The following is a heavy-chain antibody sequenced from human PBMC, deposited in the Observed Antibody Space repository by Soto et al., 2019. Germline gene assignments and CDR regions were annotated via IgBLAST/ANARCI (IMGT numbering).Heavy chain of an antibody. CDR2: IIPLFGTA. Sequence: QVQLVQSGAEVKKPGSSVKVSCKASGGIFNTYAITWVRQAPGQGLEWMGGIIPLFGTANYAQKFQGRVTITADKSTNTAFMELSSLRSEDTAVYYCATLTYFYDRSGYYDLSDFDYWGQGTQVTVSS. CDR3: ATLTYFYDRSGYYDLSDFDY. V-gene: IGHV1-69*14. D-gene: IGHD3-22*01. J-gene: IGHJ4*02. CDR1: GGIFNTYA.